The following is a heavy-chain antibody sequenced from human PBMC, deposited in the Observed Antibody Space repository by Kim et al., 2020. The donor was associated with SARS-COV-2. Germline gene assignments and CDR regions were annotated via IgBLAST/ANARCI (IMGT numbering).Heavy chain of an antibody. CDR1: GFSFSTSA. CDR2: ISGSSTYR. CDR3: ARDEGGYTYGTSLTY. J-gene: IGHJ1*01. D-gene: IGHD5-18*01. Sequence: GGSLRLSCAASGFSFSTSAMTWVRQAPGRGLEWVSAISGSSTYRYDGDSVKGRFTISRDDASNSRYLQMDSLRDEDTAIYYCARDEGGYTYGTSLTYWGQAALITV. V-gene: IGHV3-21*04.